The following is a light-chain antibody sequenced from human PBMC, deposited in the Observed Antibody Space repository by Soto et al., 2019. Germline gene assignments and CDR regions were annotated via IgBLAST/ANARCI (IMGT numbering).Light chain of an antibody. J-gene: IGLJ2*01. Sequence: QSALTQPASVSGSPGQSITISCTGDVGRYNYVSWYQQHPGKAPKLIIYEVSSRPSGVSNRFSGSKSGNTASLTISGLQADDEADYYCATWDDRLSGVVFGGGTKVTVL. CDR3: ATWDDRLSGVV. CDR1: VGRYNY. V-gene: IGLV2-14*01. CDR2: EVS.